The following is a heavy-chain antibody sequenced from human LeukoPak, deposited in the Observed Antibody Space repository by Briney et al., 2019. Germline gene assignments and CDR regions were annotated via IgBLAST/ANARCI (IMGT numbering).Heavy chain of an antibody. CDR3: ARNGGAIYSSSWYDAFDI. D-gene: IGHD6-13*01. J-gene: IGHJ3*02. Sequence: ASVKVSCKASGYTFTSYYMHWVRQAPGQGLEWMGIINPSGGSTSYAQKFQGRVTMTRDTSTSTVYMELSSLRSEDTAVYYCARNGGAIYSSSWYDAFDIWGQGTMVTVSS. CDR1: GYTFTSYY. CDR2: INPSGGST. V-gene: IGHV1-46*01.